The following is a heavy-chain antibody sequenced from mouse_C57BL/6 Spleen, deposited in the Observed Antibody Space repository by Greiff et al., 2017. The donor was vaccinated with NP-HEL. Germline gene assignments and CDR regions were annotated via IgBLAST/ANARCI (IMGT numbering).Heavy chain of an antibody. CDR1: GFTFSSYG. D-gene: IGHD1-1*01. CDR2: ISSGGSYT. V-gene: IGHV5-6*01. J-gene: IGHJ3*01. Sequence: EVKLQESGGDLVKPGGSLKLSCAASGFTFSSYGMSWVRQTPDKRLAWVATISSGGSYTYYPDSVKGRFTISRDNAKNTLYLQMSSLKSEDTAMYYCARYYGSSSAWFAYWGQGTLVTVSA. CDR3: ARYYGSSSAWFAY.